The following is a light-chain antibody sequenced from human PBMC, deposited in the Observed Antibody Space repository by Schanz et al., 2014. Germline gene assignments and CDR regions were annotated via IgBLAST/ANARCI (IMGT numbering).Light chain of an antibody. CDR2: DVS. J-gene: IGLJ3*02. CDR1: SSDVAVYNY. Sequence: QSALTQPASVSGSPGQSITISCTGSSSDVAVYNYVSWYQQHPGTAPKLMIYDVSSRPSGVSNRFSGSKSGNTASLTISGLQAEDEADYYCSSYTSSTLGVFGGGTKVTVL. V-gene: IGLV2-14*03. CDR3: SSYTSSTLGV.